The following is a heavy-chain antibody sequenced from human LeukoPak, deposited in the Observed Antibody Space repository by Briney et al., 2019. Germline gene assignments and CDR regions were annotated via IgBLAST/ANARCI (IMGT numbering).Heavy chain of an antibody. Sequence: PGGSLRLSCADSGFTFSSYGMQWVRQAPGKGLEWVAVITYDGSNKYYADSVKGRFTISRDNSKNTLYLQMNSLRAEDTAVYYCAKWGVATDYYYYGMDVWGQGTTVTVSS. CDR1: GFTFSSYG. D-gene: IGHD4-23*01. J-gene: IGHJ6*02. V-gene: IGHV3-30*18. CDR3: AKWGVATDYYYYGMDV. CDR2: ITYDGSNK.